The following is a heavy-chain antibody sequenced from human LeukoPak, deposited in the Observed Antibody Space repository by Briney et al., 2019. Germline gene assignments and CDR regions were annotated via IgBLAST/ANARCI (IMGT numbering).Heavy chain of an antibody. Sequence: GGSLRLSCAASGFIVSSNYMSWVRQAPGKGLEWVSVIYSGGSTYYADSVKGRFTISRDSSKNTVYLQMNRLRAEDTAVYYCARDGNYDILTGYSEGEDYWGQGTLVTVSS. CDR3: ARDGNYDILTGYSEGEDY. CDR2: IYSGGST. V-gene: IGHV3-66*01. J-gene: IGHJ4*02. D-gene: IGHD3-9*01. CDR1: GFIVSSNY.